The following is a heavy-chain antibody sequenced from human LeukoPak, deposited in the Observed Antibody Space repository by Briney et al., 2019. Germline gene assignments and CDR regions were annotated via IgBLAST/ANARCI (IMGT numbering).Heavy chain of an antibody. CDR3: ARGGAYYDILTGYSYNWFDP. CDR2: IYYSGST. Sequence: PSETLSLTCTVSGGSISSYYWSWIRQPPGKGLEWIGYIYYSGSTNYNPSLKSRVTISADTSKNQFSLKLSSVTAADTAVYYCARGGAYYDILTGYSYNWFDPWGQGTLVTVSS. V-gene: IGHV4-59*01. D-gene: IGHD3-9*01. J-gene: IGHJ5*02. CDR1: GGSISSYY.